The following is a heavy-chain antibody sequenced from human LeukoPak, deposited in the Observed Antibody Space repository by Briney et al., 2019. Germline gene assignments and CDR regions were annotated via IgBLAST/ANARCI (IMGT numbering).Heavy chain of an antibody. Sequence: PSETLSLTCTVSGGSISSYYWSWIRQPPGKGLEWIGYIYYSGSTNYNPSLTSRVTISVDTSKNQFSLKLSSVTAADTAVYYCARALSGTTYYYDSSGYYGYYFDYWGQGTLVTVSS. CDR3: ARALSGTTYYYDSSGYYGYYFDY. CDR2: IYYSGST. V-gene: IGHV4-59*01. J-gene: IGHJ4*02. D-gene: IGHD3-22*01. CDR1: GGSISSYY.